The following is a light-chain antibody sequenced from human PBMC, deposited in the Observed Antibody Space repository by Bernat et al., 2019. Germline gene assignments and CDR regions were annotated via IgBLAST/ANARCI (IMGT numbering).Light chain of an antibody. V-gene: IGLV2-8*01. CDR1: SSDVGGYNY. J-gene: IGLJ3*02. Sequence: QSALTQPPSASGSPGQSVTISCTGTSSDVGGYNYVSWYQQHPGKAPKLMIYEVTKRPSGVPDRFSGSKSGNTASLTVSGLQAEDEADYYCSSYANTHSVLFGGGTRLTVL. CDR2: EVT. CDR3: SSYANTHSVL.